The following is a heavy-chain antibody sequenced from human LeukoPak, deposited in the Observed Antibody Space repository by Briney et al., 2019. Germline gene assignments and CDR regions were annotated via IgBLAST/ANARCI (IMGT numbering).Heavy chain of an antibody. CDR3: TRYYYDSSGYYYLFDY. V-gene: IGHV3-73*01. CDR1: GFTFSGSA. CDR2: IRSKANSYAT. J-gene: IGHJ4*02. Sequence: GGSLRRSCAASGFTFSGSAMHWVRQASGKGLEWAGRIRSKANSYATAYAASVKGRFTISRDDSKNTAYLQMNSLKTEDTAVYYCTRYYYDSSGYYYLFDYWGQGTLVTVSS. D-gene: IGHD3-22*01.